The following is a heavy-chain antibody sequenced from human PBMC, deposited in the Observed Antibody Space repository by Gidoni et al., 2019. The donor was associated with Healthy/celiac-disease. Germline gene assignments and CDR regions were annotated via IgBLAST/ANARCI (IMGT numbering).Heavy chain of an antibody. CDR2: IYTSGST. D-gene: IGHD5-12*01. J-gene: IGHJ4*02. Sequence: QVQLQESGTGLVKPSQTLSLTCPVSGGSISSGSYYWSWIRQPAGKGLEWIGRIYTSGSTNYNPSLKSRVTISVDTSKNQFSLKLSSVTAADTAVYYCARVQSGSVDYWGQGTLVTVSS. V-gene: IGHV4-61*02. CDR1: GGSISSGSYY. CDR3: ARVQSGSVDY.